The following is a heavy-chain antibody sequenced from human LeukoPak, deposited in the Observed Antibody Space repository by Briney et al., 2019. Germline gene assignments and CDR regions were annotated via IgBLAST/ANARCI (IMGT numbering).Heavy chain of an antibody. CDR1: GFTFSDYY. V-gene: IGHV3-23*01. J-gene: IGHJ6*03. CDR2: FSFNGEST. CDR3: AKGGYSNGRYYYYYMDV. Sequence: PGGSLRLSCAASGFTFSDYYMTWVRQAPGKGLEWVSSFSFNGESTYYADSAKGRFTISRDNSKNTLYLQMNSLRAEDTAVYYCAKGGYSNGRYYYYYMDVWGEGTTVTVSS. D-gene: IGHD5-18*01.